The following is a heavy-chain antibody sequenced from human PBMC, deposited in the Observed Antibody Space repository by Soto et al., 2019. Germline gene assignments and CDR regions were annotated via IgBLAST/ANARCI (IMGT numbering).Heavy chain of an antibody. Sequence: GGSLRLSCAASGFTFSSYAMHWVRQAPGKGLEYVSAISSNGGSTYYANSVKGRFTISRDNSKNTLYLQMGSLRAEDMAVYYCARAYGSGSYPFGYWGQGTLV. CDR3: ARAYGSGSYPFGY. D-gene: IGHD3-10*01. V-gene: IGHV3-64*01. J-gene: IGHJ4*02. CDR2: ISSNGGST. CDR1: GFTFSSYA.